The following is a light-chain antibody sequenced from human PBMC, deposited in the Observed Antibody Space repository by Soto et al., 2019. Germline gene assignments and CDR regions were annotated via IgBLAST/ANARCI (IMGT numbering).Light chain of an antibody. J-gene: IGKJ3*01. CDR2: DAS. V-gene: IGKV3-15*01. CDR3: QHYNNWPPFT. Sequence: EVVMTQSPATLSLSPGDRAILFCRASQSVSSNLAWYQQKPGQAPRLHIYDASTRATGIPARFSGSGFGTEYTLSISSRQSEDFAVYYCQHYNNWPPFTFGPGTKVDIK. CDR1: QSVSSN.